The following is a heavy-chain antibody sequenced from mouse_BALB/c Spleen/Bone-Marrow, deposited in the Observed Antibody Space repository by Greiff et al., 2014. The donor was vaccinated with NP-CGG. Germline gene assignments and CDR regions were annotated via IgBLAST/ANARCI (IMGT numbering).Heavy chain of an antibody. Sequence: VQLQQSRPELVKPGASVKISCKASGYTFADYYINWVKQKPGQGLEWIGWIYPGSGNTKYNEKFKGKATLTVDTSSSTAYMQLSSLTSEDTAVYFCARRNYRSPYYYAMDYWGQGTSATVSS. V-gene: IGHV1-84*02. CDR1: GYTFADYY. D-gene: IGHD2-14*01. CDR3: ARRNYRSPYYYAMDY. J-gene: IGHJ4*01. CDR2: IYPGSGNT.